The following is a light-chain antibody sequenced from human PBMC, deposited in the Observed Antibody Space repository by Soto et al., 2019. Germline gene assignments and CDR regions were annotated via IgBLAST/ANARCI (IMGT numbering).Light chain of an antibody. CDR2: DTS. CDR1: TGAVTSGHY. CDR3: LLSYSGARVV. Sequence: QAVVTQEPSLTVSPGGTVTLTCGSSTGAVTSGHYPYWFQQKPGQAPRTLIYDTSNKHSWPPARFSGSLLGGKAALTLSGAQREDEAEYYCLLSYSGARVVFGGGTKLTVL. J-gene: IGLJ2*01. V-gene: IGLV7-46*01.